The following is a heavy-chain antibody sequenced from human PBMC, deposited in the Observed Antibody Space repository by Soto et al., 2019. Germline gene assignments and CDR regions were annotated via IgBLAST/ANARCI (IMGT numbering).Heavy chain of an antibody. D-gene: IGHD2-2*01. CDR3: AREGLGYCSSTSCPGLDY. J-gene: IGHJ4*02. Sequence: GGSLRLSCAASGFTFSSYAMHWVRRAPGKGLEWVAVISYDGSNKYYADSVKGRFTISRDNSKNTLYLQMNSLRAEDTAVYYCAREGLGYCSSTSCPGLDYWGQGTLVTVSS. V-gene: IGHV3-30-3*01. CDR1: GFTFSSYA. CDR2: ISYDGSNK.